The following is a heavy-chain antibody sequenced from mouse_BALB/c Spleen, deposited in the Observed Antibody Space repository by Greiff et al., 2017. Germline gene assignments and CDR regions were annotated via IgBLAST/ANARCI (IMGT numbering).Heavy chain of an antibody. CDR3: ARGLNPSYAMDY. J-gene: IGHJ4*01. V-gene: IGHV5-6-5*01. Sequence: EVQLVESGGGLVKPGGSLKLSCAASGFTFSSYAMSWVRQTPEKRLEWVASISSGGSTYYPDSVKGRFTTSRENARNIQYLQMSSLRSEDTAMYYCARGLNPSYAMDYGGQGTSVTVSS. D-gene: IGHD6-1*01. CDR2: ISSGGST. CDR1: GFTFSSYA.